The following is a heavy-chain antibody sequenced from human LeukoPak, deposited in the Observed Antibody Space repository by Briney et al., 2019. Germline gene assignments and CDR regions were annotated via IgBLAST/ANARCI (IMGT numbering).Heavy chain of an antibody. CDR1: GFTFSSYA. CDR3: ASADPRHYYYYYYGMDV. V-gene: IGHV3-74*01. CDR2: INSDGSST. Sequence: TGGSLRLSCAASGFTFSSYAMSWVRQAPGKGLVWVSRINSDGSSTSYADSVKGRFTISRDNAKNTLYLQMNSLRAEDTAVYYCASADPRHYYYYYYGMDVWGQGTTVTVSS. J-gene: IGHJ6*02.